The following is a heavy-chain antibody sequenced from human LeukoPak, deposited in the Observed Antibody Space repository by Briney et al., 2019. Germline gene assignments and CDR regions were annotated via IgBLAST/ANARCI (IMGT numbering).Heavy chain of an antibody. D-gene: IGHD1-26*01. CDR2: IYYSGST. CDR1: GVSISSSSYY. V-gene: IGHV4-39*01. CDR3: ARAGLGGSYYGAAFDI. J-gene: IGHJ3*02. Sequence: SETLSLTCTVSGVSISSSSYYWGWIGQPQGKGLEWIGSIYYSGSTYYNPSLKSRVTISVDTSKNQFSLKLSSVTAADTAVYYCARAGLGGSYYGAAFDIWGQGTMVTVSS.